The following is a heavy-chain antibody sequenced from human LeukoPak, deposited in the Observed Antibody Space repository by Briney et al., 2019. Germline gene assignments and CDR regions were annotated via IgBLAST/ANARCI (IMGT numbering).Heavy chain of an antibody. D-gene: IGHD6-25*01. J-gene: IGHJ4*02. CDR2: INHSGST. Sequence: SETLSLTCTVYGGSFSGYYWSWIRQPPGQGLEWIGEINHSGSTNYNPSLKSRVTISVDTSKNQFSLKLSSVTAADTAVYYCARIRSSGLFDYWGQGTLVTVSS. V-gene: IGHV4-34*01. CDR3: ARIRSSGLFDY. CDR1: GGSFSGYY.